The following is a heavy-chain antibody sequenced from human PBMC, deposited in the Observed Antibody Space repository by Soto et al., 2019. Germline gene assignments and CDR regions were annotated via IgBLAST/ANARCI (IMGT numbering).Heavy chain of an antibody. D-gene: IGHD1-26*01. V-gene: IGHV3-23*01. CDR1: GFSFSTYA. J-gene: IGHJ6*02. Sequence: EVQLLESGGGLVQPGGSLRLSCAASGFSFSTYAMSWVRQAPGKGLEWVSVISATGGSTFYADSVKGRFTVSRDNSRNTLYLQMISVRVEDTAVYYCANDLRSSTNYYYGMDVWGQGTTVTVSS. CDR3: ANDLRSSTNYYYGMDV. CDR2: ISATGGST.